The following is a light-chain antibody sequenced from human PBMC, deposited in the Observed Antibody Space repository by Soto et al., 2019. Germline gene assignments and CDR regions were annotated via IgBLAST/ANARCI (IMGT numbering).Light chain of an antibody. V-gene: IGLV2-14*01. J-gene: IGLJ2*01. CDR1: SVDVGGYNY. CDR2: DVT. Sequence: QSALTQPASVSGSPGQSITISCTGTSVDVGGYNYVSWYQHHPGIAPKLMIYDVTNRPSGVSNRFSGSKSGNTASLTISGLQAEDEADYYCSSYTSSSIVVFGGGTKLTVL. CDR3: SSYTSSSIVV.